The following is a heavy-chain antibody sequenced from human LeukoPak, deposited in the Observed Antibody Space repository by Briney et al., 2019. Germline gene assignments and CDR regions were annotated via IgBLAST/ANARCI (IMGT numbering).Heavy chain of an antibody. Sequence: SETLSLTCTVSGGSISSYYWSWIRQPAGKGLEWIGRIYTSGSTNYNPSLKSRVTMSVDTSKNQFSLKLSSVTAADPAVYYCAGEGGAARVHYYYYSMDVWGKGTTFTVSS. V-gene: IGHV4-4*07. D-gene: IGHD6-6*01. CDR3: AGEGGAARVHYYYYSMDV. CDR2: IYTSGST. CDR1: GGSISSYY. J-gene: IGHJ6*03.